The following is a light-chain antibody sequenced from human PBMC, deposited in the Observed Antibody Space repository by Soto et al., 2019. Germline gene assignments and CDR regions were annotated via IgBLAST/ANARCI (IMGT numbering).Light chain of an antibody. CDR3: AAWDDSLNGWV. Sequence: QSVLTQPPSASGTPGQRVTISCSGGSSNIGTNTVNWYQQFPGTAPKLLIYSNNQRPSGVPDRFSDSKSGTSASLAISGLQSEDVADYYCAAWDDSLNGWVFGGGTKVTVL. V-gene: IGLV1-44*01. CDR1: SSNIGTNT. J-gene: IGLJ3*02. CDR2: SNN.